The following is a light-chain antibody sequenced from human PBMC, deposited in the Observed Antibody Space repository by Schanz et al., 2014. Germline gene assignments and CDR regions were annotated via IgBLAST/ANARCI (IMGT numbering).Light chain of an antibody. Sequence: EIVLTQSPGTLSLSPGERATLSCRASQSVSSSYLAWYRQKPGQAPRLLIYDASNRATGIPARFSGSGSGTDFTLTISSLEPEDFAVYYCQQYGSSPTFGQGTKLEIK. CDR3: QQYGSSPT. CDR2: DAS. CDR1: QSVSSSY. V-gene: IGKV3-20*01. J-gene: IGKJ2*01.